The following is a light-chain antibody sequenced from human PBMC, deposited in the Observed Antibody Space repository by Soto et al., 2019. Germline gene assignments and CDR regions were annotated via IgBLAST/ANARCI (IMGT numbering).Light chain of an antibody. CDR3: QQYYNWPRT. J-gene: IGKJ2*01. CDR1: QSVSSN. CDR2: GAS. Sequence: IVMTQSPATLSVSLGERATLSCRASQSVSSNLAWYQQKPGQAPRLLIYGASTRATGIPARFSGSGSGTESTLTISSLQSEEFAVYYCQQYYNWPRTFGQGTKLEIK. V-gene: IGKV3-15*01.